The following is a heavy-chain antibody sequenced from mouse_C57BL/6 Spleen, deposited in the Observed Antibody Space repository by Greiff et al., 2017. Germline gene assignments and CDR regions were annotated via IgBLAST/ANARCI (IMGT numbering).Heavy chain of an antibody. CDR2: ISYDGSN. CDR3: AREGTGTYYFDY. V-gene: IGHV3-6*01. J-gene: IGHJ2*01. CDR1: GYSITSGYY. D-gene: IGHD4-1*01. Sequence: EVQLQQSGPGLVKPSQSLSLTCSVTGYSITSGYYWNWIRQFPGNKLEWMGYISYDGSNNYNPSLKNRISITRDTSKNQFFLKLNTVATEDTATYDCAREGTGTYYFDYWGQGTTLTVSS.